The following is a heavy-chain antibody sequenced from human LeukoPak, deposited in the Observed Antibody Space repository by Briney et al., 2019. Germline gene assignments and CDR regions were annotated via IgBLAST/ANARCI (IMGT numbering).Heavy chain of an antibody. CDR3: ARANSGYYLGGFDY. CDR1: GGSINSYY. CDR2: IYYSGST. J-gene: IGHJ4*02. V-gene: IGHV4-59*07. D-gene: IGHD5-12*01. Sequence: SDTLSLTCTVSGGSINSYYWSWIRQPPGKGLEWIGYIYYSGSTNYNPSLKSRVTISVDTSKNQFSLKLSSVTAADTAVYYCARANSGYYLGGFDYWGQGTLVTVSS.